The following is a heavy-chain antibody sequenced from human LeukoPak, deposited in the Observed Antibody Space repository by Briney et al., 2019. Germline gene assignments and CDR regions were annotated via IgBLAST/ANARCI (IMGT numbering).Heavy chain of an antibody. Sequence: PSETLSLTCTVSGGSISSYYWSWIRQPPGKGLEWIGYIYTSGSTNYNPSLKSRVTLSVDTSKNQFSLKLSSVTAADTAVYYCARHEGRGSSWYYFDYWGQGTLVTVSS. CDR2: IYTSGST. V-gene: IGHV4-4*09. CDR3: ARHEGRGSSWYYFDY. J-gene: IGHJ4*02. D-gene: IGHD6-13*01. CDR1: GGSISSYY.